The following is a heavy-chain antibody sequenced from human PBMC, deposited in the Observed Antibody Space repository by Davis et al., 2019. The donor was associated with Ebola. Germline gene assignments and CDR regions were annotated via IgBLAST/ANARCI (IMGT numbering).Heavy chain of an antibody. CDR2: IYYRGST. CDR3: AREVGATNFGAFDI. J-gene: IGHJ3*02. V-gene: IGHV4-59*01. CDR1: GGSISSSY. Sequence: GSLRLSCTVSGGSISSSYWSWIRQPPGKGLEWIGYIYYRGSTNYNPSLKSRVTISVDTSKNQFSLKLSSVTAADTAVYYCAREVGATNFGAFDIWGQGTMVTVSS. D-gene: IGHD1-26*01.